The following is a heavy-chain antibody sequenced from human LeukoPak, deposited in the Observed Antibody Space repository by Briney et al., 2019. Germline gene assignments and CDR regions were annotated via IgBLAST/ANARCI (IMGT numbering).Heavy chain of an antibody. J-gene: IGHJ6*02. D-gene: IGHD1-26*01. Sequence: SETLSLTCSVSGGSISSSSYYWGWIRQPPGKGLDWIGSLYYRGSTYYNPSLKSRVTISVDTSKNQFSLKLSSVTAADTAVYYCARGSGTYYYYGMDAWGQGTTVTVSS. V-gene: IGHV4-39*01. CDR1: GGSISSSSYY. CDR3: ARGSGTYYYYGMDA. CDR2: LYYRGST.